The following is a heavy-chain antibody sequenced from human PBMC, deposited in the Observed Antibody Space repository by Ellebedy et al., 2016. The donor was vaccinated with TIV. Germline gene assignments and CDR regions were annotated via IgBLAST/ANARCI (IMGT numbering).Heavy chain of an antibody. Sequence: GESLKISXAASGLIFTNYAMTWVRQAAGKGLEWVSTVSGSGDSTYYADSVKGRFTISRDNSKNTVYLQMNSLRAEDTAAYYCAKGSGAYRPYYFDYWGQGTLVTVSS. J-gene: IGHJ4*02. CDR1: GLIFTNYA. CDR3: AKGSGAYRPYYFDY. V-gene: IGHV3-23*01. D-gene: IGHD2-21*01. CDR2: VSGSGDST.